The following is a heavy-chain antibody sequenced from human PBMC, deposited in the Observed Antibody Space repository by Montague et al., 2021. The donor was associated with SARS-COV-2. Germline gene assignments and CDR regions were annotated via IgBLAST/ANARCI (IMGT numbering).Heavy chain of an antibody. CDR3: VREKAGGLRNVFDI. V-gene: IGHV4-38-2*02. Sequence: SETLSLTCTVSGFPIGSGDYWGWIRQPPGKGLEWIGSIYHSGTTXXNPSLQSRLTMSIDTSTNQFSLRLTSVTAADTAVFFCVREKAGGLRNVFDIWGQGTTVTVSS. J-gene: IGHJ3*02. CDR1: GFPIGSGDY. CDR2: IYHSGTT.